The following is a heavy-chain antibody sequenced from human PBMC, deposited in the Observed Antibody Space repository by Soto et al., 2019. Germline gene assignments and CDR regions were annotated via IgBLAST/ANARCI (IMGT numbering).Heavy chain of an antibody. CDR3: ARALGYCSSTSCYRGASYYGMDV. CDR1: GGSFSGYY. Sequence: SETLSLTCAVYGGSFSGYYWSWIRQPPGKGLEWIGEINHSGSTNYNPSLKRRVTISVDTSKNQFSLKLSSVTAADTAVYYCARALGYCSSTSCYRGASYYGMDVWGQGTTVTVS. J-gene: IGHJ6*02. D-gene: IGHD2-2*02. V-gene: IGHV4-34*01. CDR2: INHSGST.